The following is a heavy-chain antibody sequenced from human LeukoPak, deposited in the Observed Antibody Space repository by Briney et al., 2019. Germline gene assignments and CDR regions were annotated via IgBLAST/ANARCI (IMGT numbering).Heavy chain of an antibody. J-gene: IGHJ4*02. D-gene: IGHD4-17*01. CDR2: LSGSGGST. CDR1: GFTFSSYA. CDR3: AKDRLRTVTSPFDY. V-gene: IGHV3-23*01. Sequence: GGSPRLSCAASGFTFSSYAMSWVRQAPGKGLEWVSTLSGSGGSTDYADSVKGRFTISRDNSQNTLYLQMNSLRAEDTAVYYCAKDRLRTVTSPFDYWGQGTLVTVSS.